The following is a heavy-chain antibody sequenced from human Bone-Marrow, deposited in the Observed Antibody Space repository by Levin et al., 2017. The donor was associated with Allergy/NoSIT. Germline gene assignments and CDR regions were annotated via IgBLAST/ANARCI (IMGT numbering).Heavy chain of an antibody. V-gene: IGHV3-23*01. Sequence: TGGSLRLSCAASGFNFNNYAMHWVRQTPGKGLEWLSVIGASGGTTFYTDSLRGRFTISRDNSKNTVYLEMKRLRDEDTDLYFSVKDNGDYVDNSGCHFDFWGNGILLTVSS. CDR1: GFNFNNYA. CDR3: VKDNGDYVDNSGCHFDF. CDR2: IGASGGTT. D-gene: IGHD3-22*01. J-gene: IGHJ4*01.